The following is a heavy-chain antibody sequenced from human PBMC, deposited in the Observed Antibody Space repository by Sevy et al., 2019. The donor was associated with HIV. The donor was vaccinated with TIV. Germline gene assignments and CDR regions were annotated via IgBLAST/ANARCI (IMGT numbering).Heavy chain of an antibody. D-gene: IGHD1-20*01. V-gene: IGHV1-69*13. CDR2: ITPVFSSA. CDR3: AREGYIIGTDWAYYYGMDV. J-gene: IGHJ6*02. Sequence: ASVKVSCKASGGTFRISAISWVRQAPGQGLEWMGGITPVFSSANYAQKFQDRVSITADESTSTAYMELSSLRSEDTAVYYCAREGYIIGTDWAYYYGMDVWGQGTTVTVSS. CDR1: GGTFRISA.